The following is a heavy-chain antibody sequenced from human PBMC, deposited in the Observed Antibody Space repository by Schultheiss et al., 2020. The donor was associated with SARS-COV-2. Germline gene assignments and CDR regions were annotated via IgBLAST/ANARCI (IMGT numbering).Heavy chain of an antibody. Sequence: SETLSLTCTVSGGSISSGGYYWSWIRQPPGKGLEWIGEINHSGSTNYNPSLKSRVTISVDTSKNQFSLKLSSVTAADTAVYYCARRIVGATNWFDPWGQGTLVTVSS. D-gene: IGHD1-26*01. CDR3: ARRIVGATNWFDP. V-gene: IGHV4-39*07. CDR2: INHSGST. CDR1: GGSISSGGYY. J-gene: IGHJ5*02.